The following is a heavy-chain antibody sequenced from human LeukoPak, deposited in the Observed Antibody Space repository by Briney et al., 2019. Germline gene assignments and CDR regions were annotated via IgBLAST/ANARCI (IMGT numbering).Heavy chain of an antibody. Sequence: ASVKVSCKASGYTFTSYAISWVRQAPGQGLEWMGGIIPIFGTANYAQKFQGRVTITADESTSTAYMELSSLRSEDTAVYYCARWGAVAGKGRTFDYWGQGTLVTVSS. CDR1: GYTFTSYA. V-gene: IGHV1-69*13. CDR2: IIPIFGTA. J-gene: IGHJ4*02. D-gene: IGHD6-19*01. CDR3: ARWGAVAGKGRTFDY.